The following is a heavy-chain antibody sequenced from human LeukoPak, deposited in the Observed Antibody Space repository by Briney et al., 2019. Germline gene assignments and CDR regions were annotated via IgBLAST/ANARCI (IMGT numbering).Heavy chain of an antibody. CDR3: ARLTYDSSTYRYYFDC. CDR2: IYYSGST. J-gene: IGHJ4*02. D-gene: IGHD3-22*01. CDR1: GGSISSYY. V-gene: IGHV4-59*08. Sequence: SETLSLTCTISGGSISSYYWSWIRQPPGKGLEWIGYIYYSGSTNYNPSLKSRVTISADTSKNQFSLKLTSVTAADTAVFYCARLTYDSSTYRYYFDCWGQGTLLTVSS.